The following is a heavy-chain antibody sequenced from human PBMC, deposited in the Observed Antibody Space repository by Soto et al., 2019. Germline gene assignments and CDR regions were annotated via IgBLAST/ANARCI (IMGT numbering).Heavy chain of an antibody. CDR1: GGSISSGDYY. D-gene: IGHD4-17*01. V-gene: IGHV4-30-4*01. Sequence: QVQLQESGPGLVKPSQTLSLTCTVSGGSISSGDYYWSWIRQPPGKGLEWIGYIYYSGSTYYNPSLKSRVTISVDTSKNQFSLKLSSVTAADTAVYYCARGVSEVYGDYLGLAWFDPWGQGTLVTVSS. CDR3: ARGVSEVYGDYLGLAWFDP. J-gene: IGHJ5*02. CDR2: IYYSGST.